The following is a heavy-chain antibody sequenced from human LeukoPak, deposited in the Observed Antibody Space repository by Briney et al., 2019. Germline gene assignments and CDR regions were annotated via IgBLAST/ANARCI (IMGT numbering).Heavy chain of an antibody. V-gene: IGHV3-33*01. CDR1: GFSFSTYC. D-gene: IGHD3-22*01. Sequence: GRSLRLSCAASGFSFSTYCMHWVRQAPGKGLEWVAMIWYDASGQHYADSVKGRFTISRDTSKNTLYLQMNSLRAEDTAVYFCARDSLYDDNGYYHYFDYWGQGTLVTVSS. CDR3: ARDSLYDDNGYYHYFDY. J-gene: IGHJ4*02. CDR2: IWYDASGQ.